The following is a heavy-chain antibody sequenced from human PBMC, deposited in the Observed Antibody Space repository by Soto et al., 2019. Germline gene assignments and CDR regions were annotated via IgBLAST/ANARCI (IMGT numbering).Heavy chain of an antibody. CDR1: GGTFSSYA. CDR2: IIPIFGTA. J-gene: IGHJ4*02. D-gene: IGHD3-9*01. CDR3: ARRYLLRYYFDY. Sequence: GASVKVSCKASGGTFSSYAISWVRQAPGQGLEWMGGIIPIFGTANYAQKFQGRVTITADKSTSTAYMELSSLRSEDTAVYYCARRYLLRYYFDYWGQGTLVTVSS. V-gene: IGHV1-69*06.